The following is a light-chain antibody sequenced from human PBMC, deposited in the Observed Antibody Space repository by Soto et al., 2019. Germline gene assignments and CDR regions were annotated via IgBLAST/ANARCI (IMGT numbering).Light chain of an antibody. CDR2: DDY. CDR3: QVWDNPSDHVV. CDR1: NIGAKS. V-gene: IGLV3-21*02. Sequence: ALREPPTLYVATVHTDRIICEGRNIGAKSVHWYQQKPGQAPVLVVHDDYDRPSWIPERFSGSNSGNTATLTISTVEAGDEADYYCQVWDNPSDHVVFGGGTKFTVL. J-gene: IGLJ3*02.